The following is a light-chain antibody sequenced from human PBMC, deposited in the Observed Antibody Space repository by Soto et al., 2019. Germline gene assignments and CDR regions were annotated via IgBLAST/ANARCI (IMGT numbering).Light chain of an antibody. V-gene: IGLV2-14*01. Sequence: QSALTQPASVSGSPGQSITISCTGTSDNYVSWYQQHPGKAPKLMIYGVTNRPSGVSNRFSGSKSGNTASLTISGLQTEDEADYYCSSYTNSRTLLFGTGTQLTVL. CDR1: SDNY. J-gene: IGLJ1*01. CDR3: SSYTNSRTLL. CDR2: GVT.